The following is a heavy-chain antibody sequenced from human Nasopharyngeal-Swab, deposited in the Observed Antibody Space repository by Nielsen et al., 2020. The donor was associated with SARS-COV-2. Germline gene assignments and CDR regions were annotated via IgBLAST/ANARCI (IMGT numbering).Heavy chain of an antibody. V-gene: IGHV3-23*01. CDR1: GVNFSSHW. CDR2: ISGSGGYT. J-gene: IGHJ3*02. D-gene: IGHD3-10*02. CDR3: APSVRGIRMYAFDI. Sequence: GGSLRLSCEASGVNFSSHWMHWVRQAPGKGLEWVSAISGSGGYTYYADSVKGRFTISRDNSKHTVYLQMNSLRAEDTAVFYCAPSVRGIRMYAFDIWGQGTMVTVSS.